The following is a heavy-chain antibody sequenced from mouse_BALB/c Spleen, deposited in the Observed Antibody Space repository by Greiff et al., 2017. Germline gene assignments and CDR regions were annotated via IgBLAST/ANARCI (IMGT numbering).Heavy chain of an antibody. CDR1: GFAFSSYD. V-gene: IGHV5-12-1*01. CDR3: ARRLWYFDV. CDR2: IRSGGGST. J-gene: IGHJ1*01. Sequence: EVKLMESGGGLVKPGGSLKLSCAASGFAFSSYDMSWVRQTPEKRLEWVAHIRSGGGSTYYPDTVKGRFTISRDNAKNTLYLQMSSLKSEDTAMYYCARRLWYFDVWGAGTTVTVSS.